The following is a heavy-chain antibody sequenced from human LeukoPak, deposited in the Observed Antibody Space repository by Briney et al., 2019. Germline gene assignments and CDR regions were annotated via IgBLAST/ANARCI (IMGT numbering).Heavy chain of an antibody. J-gene: IGHJ4*02. CDR3: ARVFRGEWLRLSY. V-gene: IGHV4-59*01. Sequence: SENLSLTCTVSGGSISGYYWSWIRRPPGRGLEWIGYIFYSGSTTYNPSLKSRVTISVDTAKNQFSLKLTSVTAADTAVYYCARVFRGEWLRLSYWGQGTLVTVSS. CDR2: IFYSGST. CDR1: GGSISGYY. D-gene: IGHD5-12*01.